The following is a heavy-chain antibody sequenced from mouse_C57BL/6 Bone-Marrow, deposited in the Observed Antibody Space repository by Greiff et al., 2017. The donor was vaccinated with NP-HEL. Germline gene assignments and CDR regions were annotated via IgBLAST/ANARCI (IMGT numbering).Heavy chain of an antibody. J-gene: IGHJ1*03. Sequence: EVHLVESGEGLVKPGGSLKLSCAASGFTFSSYAMSWVRQTPEKRLEWVAYISSGGDYIYYADTVKGRFTIYRDNARNTLYLQMSSLKSEDTAMYYCTRVYGNYVGYWYFDVWGTGTTVTVAS. CDR1: GFTFSSYA. V-gene: IGHV5-9-1*02. D-gene: IGHD2-1*01. CDR3: TRVYGNYVGYWYFDV. CDR2: ISSGGDYI.